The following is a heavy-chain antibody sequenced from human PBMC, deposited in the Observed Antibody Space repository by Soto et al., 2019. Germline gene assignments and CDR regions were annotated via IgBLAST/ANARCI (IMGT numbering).Heavy chain of an antibody. CDR1: GFSFSTYD. D-gene: IGHD5-12*01. V-gene: IGHV3-48*02. CDR3: ARVIYGGWSTIKDYYYYAMDV. J-gene: IGHJ6*02. Sequence: GGSLRLSCAASGFSFSTYDMNWVRQAPGKGLEWVSYISGGSSRIFYADSVKGRFTISRDNAKSSLYLQMNSLRDEDTGVYYCARVIYGGWSTIKDYYYYAMDVWGQGTTVTVSS. CDR2: ISGGSSRI.